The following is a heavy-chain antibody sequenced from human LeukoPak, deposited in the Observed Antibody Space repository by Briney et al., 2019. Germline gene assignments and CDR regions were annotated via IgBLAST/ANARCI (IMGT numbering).Heavy chain of an antibody. Sequence: PGGSLRLSWAASGFTFSSYPMSWVRQAAGKGLELVSAISGSGGSTYYADSVKGRFTISRDNSKNTLYLQMNSLRAEDTAVYYCAKAGSGSHEEYYYYMDVWGKGTTVTVSS. V-gene: IGHV3-23*01. CDR1: GFTFSSYP. CDR2: ISGSGGST. J-gene: IGHJ6*03. CDR3: AKAGSGSHEEYYYYMDV. D-gene: IGHD1-26*01.